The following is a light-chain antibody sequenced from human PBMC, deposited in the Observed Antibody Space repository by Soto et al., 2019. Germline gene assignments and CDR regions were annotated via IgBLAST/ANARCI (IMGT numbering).Light chain of an antibody. CDR1: QSISSY. V-gene: IGKV1-39*01. CDR2: AAS. CDR3: QQSYSIPHT. Sequence: DIQMTQSPSSLSAALGDRVTITSRASQSISSYLNWYQHKPGKAPNLLIYAASSLQSGVPSRFSGSGSGTDFTLTISSLQPEDFATYYCQQSYSIPHTFGQGTRLEI. J-gene: IGKJ5*01.